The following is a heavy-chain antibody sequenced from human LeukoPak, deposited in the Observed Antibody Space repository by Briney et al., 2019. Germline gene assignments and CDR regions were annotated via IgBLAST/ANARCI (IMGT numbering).Heavy chain of an antibody. CDR3: ARDLYYDSSGYYSG. V-gene: IGHV3-21*01. J-gene: IGHJ4*02. CDR1: GFTFSSYS. CDR2: ISSSRSYI. Sequence: GGSLRLSCAASGFTFSSYSMNWVRQAPGKGLEWVSSISSSRSYIYYADSVKGRFTISRDNAKNSLYLQMNSLRAEDTAVYYCARDLYYDSSGYYSGWGQGTLVTVSS. D-gene: IGHD3-22*01.